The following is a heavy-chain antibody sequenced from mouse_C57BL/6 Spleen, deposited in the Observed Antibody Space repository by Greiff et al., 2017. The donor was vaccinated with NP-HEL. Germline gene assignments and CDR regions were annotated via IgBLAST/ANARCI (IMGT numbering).Heavy chain of an antibody. CDR2: IYPGDGDT. Sequence: QVQLQQSGAELVKPGASVKISCKASGYAFSSYWMNWVKQRPGKGLEWIGQIYPGDGDTNSNGKFKGKATLTADKSSSTAYMQLSSLTSEDSAVYFCARVGYGYDGSYWYFDVWGTGTTVTVSS. J-gene: IGHJ1*03. V-gene: IGHV1-80*01. D-gene: IGHD2-2*01. CDR3: ARVGYGYDGSYWYFDV. CDR1: GYAFSSYW.